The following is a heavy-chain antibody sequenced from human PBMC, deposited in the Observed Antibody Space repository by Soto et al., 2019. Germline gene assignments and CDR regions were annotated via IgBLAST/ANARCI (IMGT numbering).Heavy chain of an antibody. CDR3: AKDLQSYGDYDYYCYGMDV. CDR2: ISYDGTNK. Sequence: QVQLVESGGGEVPPGRSLTISCAASGFTFSTYGMHWVRQTPGKGLEWVAVISYDGTNKFYSDSVKGRFTISRDNFKNTLTLQMNCLRADDTAVYSCAKDLQSYGDYDYYCYGMDVWGLGTRVTVSS. D-gene: IGHD4-17*01. CDR1: GFTFSTYG. V-gene: IGHV3-30*18. J-gene: IGHJ6*02.